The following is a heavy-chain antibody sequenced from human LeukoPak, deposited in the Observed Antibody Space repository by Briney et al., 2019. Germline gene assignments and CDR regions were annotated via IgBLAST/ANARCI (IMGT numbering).Heavy chain of an antibody. CDR1: GFTFSSYA. CDR3: AKDLGEYCSGGSCYFPAY. D-gene: IGHD2-15*01. V-gene: IGHV3-23*01. Sequence: GGSLRLSCAASGFTFSSYAMSLVRQAPGKGLEWVSAISGSGGSTYYADSVKGRFTISRDNSKNTLYLQMNSLRAEDTAVHYCAKDLGEYCSGGSCYFPAYWGQGTLVTVSS. CDR2: ISGSGGST. J-gene: IGHJ4*02.